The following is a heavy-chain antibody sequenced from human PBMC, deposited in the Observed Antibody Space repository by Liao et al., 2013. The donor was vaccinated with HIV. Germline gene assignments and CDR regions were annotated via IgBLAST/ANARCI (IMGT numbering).Heavy chain of an antibody. J-gene: IGHJ2*01. CDR3: ARGVDTAMGYWHLDL. CDR1: GDSISGGDYY. D-gene: IGHD5-18*01. CDR2: VYISGST. V-gene: IGHV4-61*02. Sequence: QVQLQESGPGLVKPSQTLSLTCTVSGDSISGGDYYWSWIRQPPGKALEWIGRVYISGSTTYNPSLKTRVTISVDTSRNQFSLKLSSVTAADTAVYYCARGVDTAMGYWHLDLWGRGTLVAVSS.